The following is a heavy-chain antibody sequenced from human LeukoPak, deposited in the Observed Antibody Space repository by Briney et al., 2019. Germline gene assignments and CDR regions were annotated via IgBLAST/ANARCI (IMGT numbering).Heavy chain of an antibody. CDR1: GGTFSSYA. Sequence: SVKVSCKASGGTFSSYANSWVRQAPGQGLEWMGGIIPIFGTANYAQKFQGRVTITTDESTSTAYMELSSLRSEDTAVYYCAREYVGHCGGDCYFDYWGQGTLVTVSS. V-gene: IGHV1-69*05. J-gene: IGHJ4*02. D-gene: IGHD2-21*02. CDR3: AREYVGHCGGDCYFDY. CDR2: IIPIFGTA.